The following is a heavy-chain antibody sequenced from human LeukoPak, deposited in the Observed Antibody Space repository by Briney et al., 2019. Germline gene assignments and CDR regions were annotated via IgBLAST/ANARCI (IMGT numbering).Heavy chain of an antibody. CDR1: GFTFSSYS. CDR3: AREAGEFLVHYYGMDV. D-gene: IGHD3-10*01. CDR2: ISSSSSYI. V-gene: IGHV3-21*01. Sequence: PGGSLRLSCAASGFTFSSYSMNWVRQAPGKGLEWVSSISSSSSYIYYADSVKGRFTISRDNAKNSLYLQMNSLRAEDTAVYYCAREAGEFLVHYYGMDVWGKGTTVTVSS. J-gene: IGHJ6*04.